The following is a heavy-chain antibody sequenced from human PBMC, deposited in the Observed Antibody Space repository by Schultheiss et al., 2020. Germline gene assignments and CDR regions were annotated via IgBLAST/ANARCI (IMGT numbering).Heavy chain of an antibody. CDR1: GGSISSGSYY. J-gene: IGHJ3*02. CDR3: ARVPHPVAGDDAFDI. V-gene: IGHV4-39*07. D-gene: IGHD6-19*01. Sequence: SETLSLTCTVSGGSISSGSYYWGWIRQPPGKGLEWIGSIYHSGSTYYNPSLKSRVTISVDTSKNQFSLKLSSVTAADTAVYYCARVPHPVAGDDAFDIWGQGTMVTVSS. CDR2: IYHSGST.